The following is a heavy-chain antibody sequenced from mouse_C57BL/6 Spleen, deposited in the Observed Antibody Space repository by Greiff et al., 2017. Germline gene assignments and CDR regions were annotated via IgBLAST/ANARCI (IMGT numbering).Heavy chain of an antibody. CDR2: FFPGSGSI. D-gene: IGHD2-2*01. J-gene: IGHJ4*01. CDR3: ARDKEGGYDVGYPMAY. CDR1: GYTFTEYT. V-gene: IGHV1-62-2*01. Sequence: VQLQESGAELVKPGASVKLSCKASGYTFTEYTIHWVKQRSGQGLEWIGWFFPGSGSIKYNEKFKDKATLTADKSSSTVSMELNRWTSAASDVYICARDKEGGYDVGYPMAYWGQGTSVTVSS.